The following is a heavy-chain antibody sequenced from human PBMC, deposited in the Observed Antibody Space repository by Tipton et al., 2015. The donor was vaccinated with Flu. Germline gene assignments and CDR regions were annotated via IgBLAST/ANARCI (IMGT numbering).Heavy chain of an antibody. CDR2: IYPAGGGV. CDR1: GYTFTSYN. J-gene: IGHJ3*01. Sequence: QLVQSGAEVKKPGASVKVSCKASGYTFTSYNIHCVRQAPGQGLEWMGIIYPAGGGVSYAQKFQGRVIMTRDKSTATIYMELSSLRSEDTAMYYCARDKGGGTYTFDVWGQGPMVIVSS. V-gene: IGHV1-46*01. D-gene: IGHD1/OR15-1a*01. CDR3: ARDKGGGTYTFDV.